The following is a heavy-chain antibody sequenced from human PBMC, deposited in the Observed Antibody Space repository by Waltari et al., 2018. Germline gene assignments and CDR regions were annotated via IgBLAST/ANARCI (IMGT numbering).Heavy chain of an antibody. V-gene: IGHV3-48*01. CDR3: APMGASRLTWTD. CDR1: GFSFSSYG. CDR2: IGGGGYPI. Sequence: EVQLVESGGGLVQPGGSLRLSCAASGFSFSSYGMNWVRQAPGKGLGGVAHIGGGGYPIYYADSVKGRFTISRDNAKNSLFLQMNGLRAEDTAVYYCAPMGASRLTWTDWGQGTLVTVSS. J-gene: IGHJ4*02. D-gene: IGHD1-26*01.